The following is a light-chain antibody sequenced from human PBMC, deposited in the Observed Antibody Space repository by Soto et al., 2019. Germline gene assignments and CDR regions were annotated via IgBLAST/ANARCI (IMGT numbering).Light chain of an antibody. CDR2: GVS. CDR1: SSDVGGYKY. CDR3: TSYTSSSTLV. V-gene: IGLV2-14*01. J-gene: IGLJ2*01. Sequence: QSALTQPASVSGSPGQSITISCTGTSSDVGGYKYVSWYQQHPGKAPKVMIYGVSNRPSGVSNRFSGSKSVNTASLTISGLQAEDEADYYCTSYTSSSTLVFGGGTKLTVL.